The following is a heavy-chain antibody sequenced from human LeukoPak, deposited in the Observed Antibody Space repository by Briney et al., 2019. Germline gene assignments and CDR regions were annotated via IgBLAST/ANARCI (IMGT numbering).Heavy chain of an antibody. Sequence: PGGSLRLSCAASGFTFRNYEIHWVRQAPGKGLEWVAVIWYDGSYEYYADSVKGRFTISRDNSNSTLYLQMNSLRAEDTAVYYCARDKSTSCYYFDYWGQGALVTVSS. CDR3: ARDKSTSCYYFDY. CDR2: IWYDGSYE. CDR1: GFTFRNYE. J-gene: IGHJ4*02. V-gene: IGHV3-33*08. D-gene: IGHD2-2*01.